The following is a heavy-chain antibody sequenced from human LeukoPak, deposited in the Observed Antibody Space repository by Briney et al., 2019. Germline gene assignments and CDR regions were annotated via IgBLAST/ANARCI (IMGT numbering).Heavy chain of an antibody. CDR3: AKDLGWDIVVVPAALDY. Sequence: NYMTWVRRPPGKGLEWVSIVYHAGNTFYAGSVRGRFFISRHNSKNTLYLQMNSLRAEDTAVYYCAKDLGWDIVVVPAALDYWGQGTLVTVSS. V-gene: IGHV3-53*04. D-gene: IGHD2-2*01. CDR2: VYHAGNT. J-gene: IGHJ4*02. CDR1: NY.